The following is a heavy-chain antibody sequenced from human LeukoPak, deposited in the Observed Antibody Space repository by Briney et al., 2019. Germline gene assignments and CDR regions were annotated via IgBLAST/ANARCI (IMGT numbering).Heavy chain of an antibody. J-gene: IGHJ6*03. D-gene: IGHD3-9*01. Sequence: GGSLRLSCVASGLTFSSYGMSWVRQAPGKGLEWVSSMSGSGGSTYYADSVKGRFTISRDNAKNSLYLQMNSLRAEDTAVYYCASYPDYDILTGQKSHYYYYYMDVWGKGTTVTVSS. CDR2: MSGSGGST. V-gene: IGHV3-23*01. CDR3: ASYPDYDILTGQKSHYYYYYMDV. CDR1: GLTFSSYG.